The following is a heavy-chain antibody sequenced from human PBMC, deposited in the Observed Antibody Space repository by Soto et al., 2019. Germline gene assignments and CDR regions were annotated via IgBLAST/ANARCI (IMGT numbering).Heavy chain of an antibody. CDR2: IWYDGSNK. CDR1: GFTFSSYG. Sequence: GGSLRLSCAASGFTFSSYGMHWVRQAPGKGLEWVAVIWYDGSNKYYADSVKGRFTISRDNSKNTLYLQMNSLRAEDTAVYYCARDPHGYYDSSGYLSYWGQGTLVTVSS. V-gene: IGHV3-33*01. D-gene: IGHD3-22*01. J-gene: IGHJ4*02. CDR3: ARDPHGYYDSSGYLSY.